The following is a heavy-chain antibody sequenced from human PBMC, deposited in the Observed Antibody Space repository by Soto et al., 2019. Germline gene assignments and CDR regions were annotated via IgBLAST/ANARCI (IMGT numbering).Heavy chain of an antibody. CDR3: AGDPYYYGSAF. Sequence: QVQLVESGGGLVEPGGSLRLSCAASGFRFSDHYMTWIRQAPGKGLEWVSKISSGGTTMYYADSVKGRFTVSRDNAQNSLYLQMNGLRAEDSAVDYCAGDPYYYGSAFWGQGTLVTVSS. CDR2: ISSGGTTM. D-gene: IGHD3-10*01. V-gene: IGHV3-11*01. CDR1: GFRFSDHY. J-gene: IGHJ4*02.